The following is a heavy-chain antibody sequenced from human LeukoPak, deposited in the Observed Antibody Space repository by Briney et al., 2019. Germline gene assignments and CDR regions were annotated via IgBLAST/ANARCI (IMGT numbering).Heavy chain of an antibody. J-gene: IGHJ4*02. Sequence: GGSLRLSCAASGFTFSLYGMSWVRQAPGKGLEWVSAISGSGGSTYYADSVKGRFTISRDNSKNTLYLQMNSLRAEDTAVYYCAKDTRYGYSGSYFDYWGQGTLVTVSS. CDR2: ISGSGGST. V-gene: IGHV3-23*01. D-gene: IGHD1-26*01. CDR3: AKDTRYGYSGSYFDY. CDR1: GFTFSLYG.